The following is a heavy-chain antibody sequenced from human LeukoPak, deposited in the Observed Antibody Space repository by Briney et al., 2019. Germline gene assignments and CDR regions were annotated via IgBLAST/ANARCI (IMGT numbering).Heavy chain of an antibody. CDR3: AREWGPVDTAMATDDY. CDR1: GYTFTSYA. CDR2: INTNTGNP. J-gene: IGHJ4*02. D-gene: IGHD5-18*01. Sequence: ASVKVSCKASGYTFTSYAMNWVRQAPGQGLEWMGWINTNTGNPTYAQGFTGRFVFSLDTSVSTAYLQISSLKAEDTAVYYCAREWGPVDTAMATDDYWGQGTLVTVSS. V-gene: IGHV7-4-1*02.